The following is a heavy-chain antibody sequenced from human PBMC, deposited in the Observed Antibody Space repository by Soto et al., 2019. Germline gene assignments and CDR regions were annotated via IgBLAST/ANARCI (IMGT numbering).Heavy chain of an antibody. D-gene: IGHD2-15*01. J-gene: IGHJ3*02. CDR2: ISAYNDNT. CDR3: AGYCSGGSCDSNTAFDI. CDR1: GYTFTSYG. V-gene: IGHV1-18*01. Sequence: ASVKVSCKTSGYTFTSYGISWVQQPPGQGLEYMGWISAYNDNTNYAQKPQGRVTMTTDTSTNTAFMELRSLRSDDTAVYYCAGYCSGGSCDSNTAFDIWGQGTMVTVSS.